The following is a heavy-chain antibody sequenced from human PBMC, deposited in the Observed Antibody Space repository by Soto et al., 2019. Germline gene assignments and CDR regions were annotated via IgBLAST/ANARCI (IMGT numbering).Heavy chain of an antibody. CDR2: TYYRSKWFN. CDR3: AREGRLAASIFHNWFDP. J-gene: IGHJ5*02. CDR1: GDSVSSNSAA. D-gene: IGHD3-3*02. V-gene: IGHV6-1*01. Sequence: QTLSLTCAISGDSVSSNSAAWNWIRQSPSRGLEWLGRTYYRSKWFNNYALSVKGRITINPDTSKNQFSLQLNSVTPEDTAVYYCAREGRLAASIFHNWFDPWGQGTLVTVSS.